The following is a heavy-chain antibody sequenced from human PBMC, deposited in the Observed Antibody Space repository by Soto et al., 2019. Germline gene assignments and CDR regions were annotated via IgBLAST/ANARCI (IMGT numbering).Heavy chain of an antibody. Sequence: EVQLLESGGGLVQPGGSLRLSCAASGFTFSSYAMRWVRQAPVKGLEWVSAISGSGGSTYYADSVKGRLTISRDNSKNTLYLQRNSLRAEDTAVYYCARRGSGSYYDYWGQGTLVTVSS. CDR1: GFTFSSYA. CDR3: ARRGSGSYYDY. V-gene: IGHV3-23*01. J-gene: IGHJ4*02. CDR2: ISGSGGST. D-gene: IGHD1-26*01.